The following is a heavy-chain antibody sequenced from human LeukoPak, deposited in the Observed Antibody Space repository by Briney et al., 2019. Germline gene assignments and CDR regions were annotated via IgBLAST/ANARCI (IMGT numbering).Heavy chain of an antibody. V-gene: IGHV5-51*01. CDR3: ARRGRVGYYYYMDV. Sequence: LGESLKISCKVSGYSFTSYWIGWVRQVPGKGLEWMGITYPGDSDTRYSPSFQGQVTISADKSISTAYLQWSSLKASDTTMYYCARRGRVGYYYYMDVWGKGTTVTVSS. J-gene: IGHJ6*03. D-gene: IGHD2-15*01. CDR1: GYSFTSYW. CDR2: TYPGDSDT.